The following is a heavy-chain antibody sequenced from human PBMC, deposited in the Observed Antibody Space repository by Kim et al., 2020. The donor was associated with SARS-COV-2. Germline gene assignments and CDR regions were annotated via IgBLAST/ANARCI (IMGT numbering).Heavy chain of an antibody. Sequence: GGSLRLSCTASGFTFGDYAMRWFRQAPGKGLEWVGFIRSKAYGGTTEYAASVKGRFTIARDDSKSIAYLQMNSLKTEDTAVYYCTSDFSLGYSFWSVYYIWRSGMFVWVQGSAITVSS. J-gene: IGHJ6*01. V-gene: IGHV3-49*03. CDR1: GFTFGDYA. CDR2: IRSKAYGGTT. CDR3: TSDFSLGYSFWSVYYIWRSGMFV. D-gene: IGHD3-3*01.